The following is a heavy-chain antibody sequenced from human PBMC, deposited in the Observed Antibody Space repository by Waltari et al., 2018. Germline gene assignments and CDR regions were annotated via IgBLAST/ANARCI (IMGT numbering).Heavy chain of an antibody. V-gene: IGHV3-7*01. CDR2: IKKDGSEE. J-gene: IGHJ3*02. Sequence: EVQLMESGGGLVQPGGSLRLSCAASGFPLSSYWMSWVRQAPGKGLEWVANIKKDGSEEYYVDSVRGRFTISRDNAKNSLYLQMNSLRPEDTAVYYCARDQWFAFDIWGQGTMVTVSS. CDR1: GFPLSSYW. CDR3: ARDQWFAFDI. D-gene: IGHD3-22*01.